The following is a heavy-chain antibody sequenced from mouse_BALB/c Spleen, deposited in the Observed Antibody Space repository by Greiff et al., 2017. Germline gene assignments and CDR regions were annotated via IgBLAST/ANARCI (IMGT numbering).Heavy chain of an antibody. Sequence: QVQLQQSGPELVKPGASVKISCKASGYAFSSSWMNWVKQRPGQGLEWIGRIYPGDGDTNYNGKFKGKATLTADKSSSTAYMQLSSLTSVDSAVYFCARSEVYYGTGAVWGAGTTVTVSS. D-gene: IGHD1-1*01. CDR2: IYPGDGDT. V-gene: IGHV1-82*01. CDR1: GYAFSSSW. J-gene: IGHJ1*01. CDR3: ARSEVYYGTGAV.